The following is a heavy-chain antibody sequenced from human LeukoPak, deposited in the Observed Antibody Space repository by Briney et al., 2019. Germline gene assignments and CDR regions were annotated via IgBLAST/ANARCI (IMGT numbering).Heavy chain of an antibody. CDR1: GGSISSQY. CDR3: ARDEGGSAQYGMDV. V-gene: IGHV4-59*11. Sequence: PSETLSLTCTVSGGSISSQYWSWIRQPPGKGLEWIAGYIYYSGSTNYNPSLKSRVTISVDSSKNQFSLKLSSVTAADTAVYYCARDEGGSAQYGMDVWGQGTTVTVSS. D-gene: IGHD3-10*01. CDR2: IYYSGST. J-gene: IGHJ6*02.